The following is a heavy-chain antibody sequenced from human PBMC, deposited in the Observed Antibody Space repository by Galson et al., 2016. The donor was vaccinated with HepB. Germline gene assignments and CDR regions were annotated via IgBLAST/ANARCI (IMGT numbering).Heavy chain of an antibody. D-gene: IGHD3-10*01. J-gene: IGHJ3*01. CDR2: IYYSRST. Sequence: LSLTCTVSGGSISSGGYYWSWIRQHPGKGLEWIGYIYYSRSTYYTPSLKSRITISVDTSKNQFSLKLSSVTAADTAVYYCARGLVLLWFRKPDAFDFWGQGTMATVSS. CDR3: ARGLVLLWFRKPDAFDF. V-gene: IGHV4-31*03. CDR1: GGSISSGGYY.